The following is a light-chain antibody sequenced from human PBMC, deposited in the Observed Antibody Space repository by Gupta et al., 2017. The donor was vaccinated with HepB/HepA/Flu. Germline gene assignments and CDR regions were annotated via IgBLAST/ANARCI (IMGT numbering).Light chain of an antibody. CDR3: QHYNNWPLT. V-gene: IGKV3-15*01. Sequence: EIVMTQSPAALSVSPGERATLSCRASQSVSNTLAWYQQIPGQAPRLLIFGASIRATGIPARFSGSGSGTDFTLTISSLQSEDFAVYYCQHYNNWPLTFGGGTKVEI. J-gene: IGKJ4*01. CDR1: QSVSNT. CDR2: GAS.